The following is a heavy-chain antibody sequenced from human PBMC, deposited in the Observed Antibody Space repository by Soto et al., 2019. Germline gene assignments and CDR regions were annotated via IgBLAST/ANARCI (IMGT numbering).Heavy chain of an antibody. D-gene: IGHD6-13*01. CDR2: ISSNGGST. CDR1: GFTFSSYA. J-gene: IGHJ4*02. CDR3: VKPSGPSHIAAVPYYFDY. Sequence: GGSLRLSCSASGFTFSSYAMHWVRQAPGKGLEYVSAISSNGGSTYYADSVKGRFTISRDNSKNTLYLQMSSLRAEDTAVYYCVKPSGPSHIAAVPYYFDYWGQGTLVTVSS. V-gene: IGHV3-64D*06.